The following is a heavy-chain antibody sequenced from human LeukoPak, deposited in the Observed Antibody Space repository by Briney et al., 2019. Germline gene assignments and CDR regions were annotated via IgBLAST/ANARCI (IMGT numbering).Heavy chain of an antibody. CDR2: IYYSGST. CDR3: ARESKNWFDP. Sequence: SETLSLTCAVSGGSISSYYWSWIRQPPGKGLEWIGYIYYSGSTNYNPSLKSRVTISVDTSKNQFSLKLSSVTAADTVVYYCARESKNWFDPWGQGTLVTVSS. V-gene: IGHV4-59*01. CDR1: GGSISSYY. J-gene: IGHJ5*02.